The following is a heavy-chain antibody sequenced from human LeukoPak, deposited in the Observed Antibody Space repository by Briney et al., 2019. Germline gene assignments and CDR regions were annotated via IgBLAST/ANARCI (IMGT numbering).Heavy chain of an antibody. Sequence: SETLSLTCAVYGGSFSGYYWSWIRQPPGKGLEWIGEITDSGSTSCSPSLKSRVSISVDTSKNQFSLKLSSVTAADTAVYYCARVIDYDSGGYYLGYWGQGTRVTVSS. D-gene: IGHD3-22*01. CDR2: ITDSGST. CDR1: GGSFSGYY. CDR3: ARVIDYDSGGYYLGY. V-gene: IGHV4-34*01. J-gene: IGHJ4*02.